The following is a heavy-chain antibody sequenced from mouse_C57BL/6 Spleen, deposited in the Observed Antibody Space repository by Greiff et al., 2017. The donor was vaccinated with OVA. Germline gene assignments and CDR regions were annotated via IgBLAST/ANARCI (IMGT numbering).Heavy chain of an antibody. CDR3: ARSAQATGNYFDY. CDR2: INPNNGGT. Sequence: EVKLVESGPELVKPGASVKIPCKASGYTFTDYNMDWVKQSHGKSLEWIGDINPNNGGTIYNQKFKGKATLTVDKSSSTAYMELRSLTSEDTAVYYCARSAQATGNYFDYWGQGTTLTVSS. D-gene: IGHD3-2*02. J-gene: IGHJ2*01. CDR1: GYTFTDYN. V-gene: IGHV1-18*01.